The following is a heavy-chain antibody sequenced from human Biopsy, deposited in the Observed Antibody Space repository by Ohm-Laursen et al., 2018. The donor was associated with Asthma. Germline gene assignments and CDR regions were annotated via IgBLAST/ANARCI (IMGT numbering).Heavy chain of an antibody. Sequence: SVKASCKTSGYTFNSSAITWVRQAPGQGLEWMGWISVYSGNTKDAQKLQDRVTMITDTSTSTAYMELRSLRSDDTAVYFCARAVDYSHYYGIDVWGQGTTVTVS. J-gene: IGHJ6*02. CDR2: ISVYSGNT. CDR3: ARAVDYSHYYGIDV. D-gene: IGHD3-10*01. CDR1: GYTFNSSA. V-gene: IGHV1-18*01.